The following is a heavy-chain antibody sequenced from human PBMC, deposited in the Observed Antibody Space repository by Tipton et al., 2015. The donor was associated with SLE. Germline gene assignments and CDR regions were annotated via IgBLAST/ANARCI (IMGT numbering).Heavy chain of an antibody. V-gene: IGHV4-39*01. D-gene: IGHD1-1*01. CDR2: IYYSGST. Sequence: LRLSCTVSGGSISSRDYHWGWIRQPPGKGLEWIGNIYYSGSTYYNPSLKSRVTISVDTSKNQFSLKLSSVTAADTAVYYCARQLDGVDYWGQGTLVTVSS. J-gene: IGHJ4*02. CDR3: ARQLDGVDY. CDR1: GGSISSRDYH.